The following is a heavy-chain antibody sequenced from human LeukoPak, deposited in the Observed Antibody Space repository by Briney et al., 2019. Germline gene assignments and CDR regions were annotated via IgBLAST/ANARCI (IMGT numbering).Heavy chain of an antibody. CDR1: GYSISSGYY. V-gene: IGHV4-38-2*02. J-gene: IGHJ4*02. CDR2: IYHSGSA. Sequence: PSETLSLTCAVSGYSISSGYYWGWIRQSPGKGLEWIGSIYHSGSAYYNPSLKSRVTISVDTSKNQFSLKLSSVTAADTAVYYCARDYYDSSGYLFDYWGQGTLVTVSS. CDR3: ARDYYDSSGYLFDY. D-gene: IGHD3-22*01.